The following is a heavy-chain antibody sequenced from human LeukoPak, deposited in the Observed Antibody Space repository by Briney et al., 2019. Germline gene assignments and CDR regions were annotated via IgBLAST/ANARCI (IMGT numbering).Heavy chain of an antibody. D-gene: IGHD3-3*01. Sequence: PSETLSLTCTVSGGSISSYYWSWIRQPPGKGLEWIGYIYYSGSTSYNPSLKSRVTISVDTSKNQFSLKLSSVTAADTAVYYCARGRKHHYYDFWSGYYTFDYWGQGTLVTVSS. CDR1: GGSISSYY. CDR2: IYYSGST. J-gene: IGHJ4*02. V-gene: IGHV4-59*01. CDR3: ARGRKHHYYDFWSGYYTFDY.